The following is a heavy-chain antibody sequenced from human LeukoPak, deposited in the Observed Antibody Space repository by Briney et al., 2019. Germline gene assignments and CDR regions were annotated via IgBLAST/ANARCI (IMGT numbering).Heavy chain of an antibody. CDR3: ARGGGGSGYVPFDY. J-gene: IGHJ4*02. D-gene: IGHD5-12*01. CDR1: GGSISSGGYH. CDR2: IYNTGTA. Sequence: SQTLSLTCTVSGGSISSGGYHWSWIRQPPEKGLEWIGYIYNTGTAYYNPSLKSRVTISVDTSKNQFSLNPNSVTAADTAKYYCARGGGGSGYVPFDYWGQGTLVTVSS. V-gene: IGHV4-31*03.